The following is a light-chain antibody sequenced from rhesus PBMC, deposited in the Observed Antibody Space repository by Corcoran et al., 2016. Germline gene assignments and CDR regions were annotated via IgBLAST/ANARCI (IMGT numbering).Light chain of an antibody. V-gene: IGKV1-22*01. CDR3: QQYNSRPPT. Sequence: DIQMTQSPSSLSASVGDTVTITCRASQGISSWLAWYQQKPGKAPKFLIYRASSLQSGVPARFSGSGSGTAFTLTISNLQSEDFGTYYCQQYNSRPPTFGGGTKVELK. J-gene: IGKJ4*01. CDR2: RAS. CDR1: QGISSW.